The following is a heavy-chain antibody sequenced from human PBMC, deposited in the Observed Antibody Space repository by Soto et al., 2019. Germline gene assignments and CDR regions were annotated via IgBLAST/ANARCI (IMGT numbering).Heavy chain of an antibody. Sequence: GASVKVSCKASGYTFTSYGISWVRQAPGQGLEWMGWISAYNGNTNYAQKLQGRVTMTTDTSTSTAYMELRSLRSDDTAVYYCASSMIVVAPSAFDIWGQGTMVTVS. D-gene: IGHD3-22*01. CDR3: ASSMIVVAPSAFDI. CDR1: GYTFTSYG. J-gene: IGHJ3*02. V-gene: IGHV1-18*01. CDR2: ISAYNGNT.